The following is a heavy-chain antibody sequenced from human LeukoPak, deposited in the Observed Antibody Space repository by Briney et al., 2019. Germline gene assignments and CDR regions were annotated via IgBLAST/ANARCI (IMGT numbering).Heavy chain of an antibody. Sequence: SETLSLTCTVSGGSISSYYWSWIRQPPGKGLEWIGYIYYSGSTNYNPSLKSRVTISVDTSKNQFSLKLSSVTAADTAVYYCASLATTVTTNWYFDLWGRGTLVTVSS. CDR1: GGSISSYY. D-gene: IGHD4-17*01. V-gene: IGHV4-59*08. CDR3: ASLATTVTTNWYFDL. CDR2: IYYSGST. J-gene: IGHJ2*01.